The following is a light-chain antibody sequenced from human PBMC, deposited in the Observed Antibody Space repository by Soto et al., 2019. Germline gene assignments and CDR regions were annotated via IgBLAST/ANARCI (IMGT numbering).Light chain of an antibody. Sequence: EIVMTQSPATLSVSPGERATLSCRASQSVDSKLPWYQQKPGQGPRLLIYGASSRATGIPARFSGSGSGTEFTLTISSLQSEDFAVYYCQHYSTWLWTFGQGTKVEIK. CDR2: GAS. CDR1: QSVDSK. J-gene: IGKJ1*01. V-gene: IGKV3-15*01. CDR3: QHYSTWLWT.